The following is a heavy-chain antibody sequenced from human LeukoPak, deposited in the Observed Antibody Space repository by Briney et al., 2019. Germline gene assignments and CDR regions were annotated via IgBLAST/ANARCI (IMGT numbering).Heavy chain of an antibody. D-gene: IGHD2-2*01. Sequence: PGGPLRLSCAASGFTFSSYAMSWVRQAPGKGLEWVSAISGSGGSTYYADSVKGRFTISRDNSRDTLYLQMNSLRAEDTAVYYCARVHLAPHLGHCSSTSCSRGYYYYYMDVWGKGTTVTVSS. J-gene: IGHJ6*03. CDR2: ISGSGGST. CDR3: ARVHLAPHLGHCSSTSCSRGYYYYYMDV. V-gene: IGHV3-23*01. CDR1: GFTFSSYA.